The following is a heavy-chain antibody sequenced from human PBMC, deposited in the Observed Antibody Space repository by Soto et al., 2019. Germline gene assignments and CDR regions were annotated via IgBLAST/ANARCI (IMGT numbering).Heavy chain of an antibody. CDR1: GYTFTSYY. Sequence: QVQLVQSGAEVKKPGASVKVSCKASGYTFTSYYMHWVRQAPGQGLEWMGIINPSGGSTSYAQKXXGRVTMTRDTXXSXVXXELSSLRSEDTAVYYCARGPDYYDSSGYPYWYFDLWGRGTLVTVSS. CDR3: ARGPDYYDSSGYPYWYFDL. D-gene: IGHD3-22*01. CDR2: INPSGGST. V-gene: IGHV1-46*01. J-gene: IGHJ2*01.